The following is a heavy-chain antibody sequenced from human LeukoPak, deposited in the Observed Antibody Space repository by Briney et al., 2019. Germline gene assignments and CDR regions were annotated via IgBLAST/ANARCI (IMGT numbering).Heavy chain of an antibody. J-gene: IGHJ4*02. V-gene: IGHV3-30*18. CDR3: AKTPTIWYTLDY. Sequence: GGSLRLSCAASGFTFSGYAMHWVRQAPGKGLEWVAVILHDGSKKYYVDSVKGRFTISRDNSINTLFLQLDSLRPEDSAVYYCAKTPTIWYTLDYWGQGTLVTASS. D-gene: IGHD2-2*02. CDR2: ILHDGSKK. CDR1: GFTFSGYA.